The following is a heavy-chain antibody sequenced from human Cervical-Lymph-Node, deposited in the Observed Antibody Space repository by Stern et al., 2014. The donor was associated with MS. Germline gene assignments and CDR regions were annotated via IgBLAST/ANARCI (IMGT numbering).Heavy chain of an antibody. V-gene: IGHV1-69*09. CDR3: ARVFEDGYNYENYYFDY. CDR1: GGTFSSYN. J-gene: IGHJ4*02. D-gene: IGHD5-24*01. Sequence: VQLVQSGAAVKKPGSSVKVSCKASGGTFSSYNISWVRQSPGQGLEWTGRIIPILGIANYAQKFQGRVTITADKSTSTAYMELSSLRSEDTAVYYCARVFEDGYNYENYYFDYWGQGTLVTVSS. CDR2: IIPILGIA.